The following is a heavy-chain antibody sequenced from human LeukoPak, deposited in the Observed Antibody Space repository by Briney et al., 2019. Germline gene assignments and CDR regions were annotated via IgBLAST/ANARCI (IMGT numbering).Heavy chain of an antibody. J-gene: IGHJ6*03. CDR3: ARDPSPTYYYHYYMDV. CDR1: GFTFSSYG. CDR2: ISVSGNT. Sequence: GGTLRLSCAASGFTFSSYGMSWVRQGPGKGLEWVSAISVSGNTYHADSVKGRFTISRDSSKNSLYLQMNSLRAEDTAVYYCARDPSPTYYYHYYMDVWGKGTTVTVSS. V-gene: IGHV3-23*01.